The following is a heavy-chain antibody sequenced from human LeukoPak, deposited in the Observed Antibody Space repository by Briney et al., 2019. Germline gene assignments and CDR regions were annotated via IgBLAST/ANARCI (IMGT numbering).Heavy chain of an antibody. CDR1: GYTFTSYA. J-gene: IGHJ4*02. D-gene: IGHD5-24*01. CDR2: ITPSGGT. V-gene: IGHV1-2*02. Sequence: ASVKVSCKASGYTFTSYAMHWVRQAPGQGLEWMGWITPSGGTNYPQSFQGRVAITRDTSITTAYMDLSRLTSDDTAVYYCARDRYGDGFAHFDYWGQGGLVSVSS. CDR3: ARDRYGDGFAHFDY.